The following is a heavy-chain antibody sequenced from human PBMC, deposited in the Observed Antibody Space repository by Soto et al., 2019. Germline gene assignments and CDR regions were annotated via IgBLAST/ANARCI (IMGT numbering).Heavy chain of an antibody. CDR3: ARESEGFATMDSHYFDY. V-gene: IGHV1-3*01. Sequence: ASVKVSCKASGYTFTSYAMHWVRQAPGQRLEWMGWINAGNGNTKYSQKFQGRVTITRDTSASTAYMELSSLRSEDTAVYYCARESEGFATMDSHYFDYWGQGTLVTVSS. CDR1: GYTFTSYA. CDR2: INAGNGNT. J-gene: IGHJ4*02. D-gene: IGHD5-12*01.